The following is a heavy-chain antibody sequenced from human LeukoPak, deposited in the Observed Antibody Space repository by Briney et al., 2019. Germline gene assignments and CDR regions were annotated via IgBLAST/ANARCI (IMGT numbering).Heavy chain of an antibody. CDR1: GFTFSYHW. J-gene: IGHJ4*02. CDR2: IKNDGAVK. CDR3: AKDSYSKGDF. V-gene: IGHV3-7*01. Sequence: GSLRLSCAASGFTFSYHWMIWVRQAPGKGLEWVANIKNDGAVKNYVDSVKGRFTISRDNAKNSLYLQMNSLRAEDTAVYYCAKDSYSKGDFWGQGVLVTVSS. D-gene: IGHD6-13*01.